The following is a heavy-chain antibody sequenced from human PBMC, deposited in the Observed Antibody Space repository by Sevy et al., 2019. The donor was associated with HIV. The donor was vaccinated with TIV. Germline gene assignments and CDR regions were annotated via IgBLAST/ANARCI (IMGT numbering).Heavy chain of an antibody. J-gene: IGHJ6*03. D-gene: IGHD2-2*01. CDR2: IIPIFGTA. V-gene: IGHV1-69*06. Sequence: ASLKVSCKASGGTFSSYAISLVRQAPGQGLEWMGGIIPIFGTANYAQKFQGRVTITADKSTSTAYMELSSLRSEDTAVYYCAREGLGHCSSTSCHYYMDVWGKGTTVTVSS. CDR3: AREGLGHCSSTSCHYYMDV. CDR1: GGTFSSYA.